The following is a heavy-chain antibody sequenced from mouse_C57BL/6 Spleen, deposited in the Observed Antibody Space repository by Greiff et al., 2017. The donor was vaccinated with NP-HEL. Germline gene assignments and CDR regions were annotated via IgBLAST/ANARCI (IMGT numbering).Heavy chain of an antibody. CDR3: ARSKGGSHFDY. CDR2: INPSTGGT. J-gene: IGHJ2*01. Sequence: EVQLQESGPELVKPGASVKISCKASGYSFTGYYMNWVKQSPEKSLEWIGEINPSTGGTTYNQKFKAKATLTVDKSSSTAYMQLKSLTSEDSAVYYCARSKGGSHFDYWGQGTTLTVSS. D-gene: IGHD1-1*02. CDR1: GYSFTGYY. V-gene: IGHV1-42*01.